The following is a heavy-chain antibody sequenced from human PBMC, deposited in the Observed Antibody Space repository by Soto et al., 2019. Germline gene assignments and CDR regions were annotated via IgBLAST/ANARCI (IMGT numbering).Heavy chain of an antibody. V-gene: IGHV4-31*03. CDR1: GGAIGRGGYY. CDR3: ARVGTSYARRGLDV. D-gene: IGHD7-27*01. J-gene: IGHJ6*02. CDR2: IYYTGSA. Sequence: SETLSLTCKVSGGAIGRGGYYWFWIRQHPGKGLEWIGHIYYTGSAYYKPSLKSRVSMSIDTSQNQFSLELISVTAADTAVYYCARVGTSYARRGLDVWGQGTTVTVSS.